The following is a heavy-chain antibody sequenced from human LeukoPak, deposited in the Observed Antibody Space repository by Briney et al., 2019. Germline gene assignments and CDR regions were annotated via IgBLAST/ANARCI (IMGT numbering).Heavy chain of an antibody. CDR1: GGSFSGYY. CDR3: ARGKTSRQWLKAFDI. V-gene: IGHV4-34*01. Sequence: SETLSLTCAVYGGSFSGYYWSWIRQPPGKGLEWIGEINHSGSTSYNPSLKSRVTISVDTSKNQFSLKLSSVTAADTAVYYCARGKTSRQWLKAFDIWGQGTMVTVSS. J-gene: IGHJ3*02. CDR2: INHSGST. D-gene: IGHD6-19*01.